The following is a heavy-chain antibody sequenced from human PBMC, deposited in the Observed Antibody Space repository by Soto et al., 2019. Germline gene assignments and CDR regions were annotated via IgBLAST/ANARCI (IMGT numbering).Heavy chain of an antibody. Sequence: ASVKVSCKVSGYTFTELSMHWVGQARGKGLEWMGGFDAEDGETIYAQKFQGRVTMTEDTSTDTAYMELSSLRSEDTAVYYCATVWVSIYGLGWFDPWGQGTLVTVSS. J-gene: IGHJ5*02. CDR1: GYTFTELS. V-gene: IGHV1-24*01. CDR3: ATVWVSIYGLGWFDP. CDR2: FDAEDGET. D-gene: IGHD3-3*01.